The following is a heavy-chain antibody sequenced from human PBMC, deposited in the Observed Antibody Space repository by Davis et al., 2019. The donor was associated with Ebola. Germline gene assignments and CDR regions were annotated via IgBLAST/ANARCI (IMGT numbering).Heavy chain of an antibody. CDR2: IKQDGSEK. V-gene: IGHV3-7*01. CDR3: ARDSSGYPPYYGMDV. CDR1: GFTFSVFA. J-gene: IGHJ6*02. D-gene: IGHD3-22*01. Sequence: GESLKISCAASGFTFSVFALTWVRQAPGKGLEWVANIKQDGSEKYYVDSVKGRFTISRDNAKNSLYLQMNSLRAEDTAVYYCARDSSGYPPYYGMDVWGQGTTVTVSS.